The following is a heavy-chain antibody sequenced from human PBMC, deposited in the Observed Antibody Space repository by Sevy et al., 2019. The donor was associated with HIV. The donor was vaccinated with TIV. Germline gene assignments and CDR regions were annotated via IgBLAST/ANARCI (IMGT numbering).Heavy chain of an antibody. D-gene: IGHD2-15*01. CDR2: IYPGDADT. J-gene: IGHJ5*01. CDR3: ARRSCSGGRCYFFDS. V-gene: IGHV5-51*01. Sequence: GESLKISCRASGYIFTSYWIAWVRHTPGIGLVWMGTIYPGDADTRYSPSFQGQVSISADKSITTAYLQWSSLKASDTAMYYCARRSCSGGRCYFFDSWGQGTLVTVSS. CDR1: GYIFTSYW.